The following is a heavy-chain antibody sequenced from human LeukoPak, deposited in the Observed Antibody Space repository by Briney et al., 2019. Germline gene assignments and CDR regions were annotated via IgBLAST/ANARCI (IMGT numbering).Heavy chain of an antibody. V-gene: IGHV1-46*01. Sequence: ASVKVSCKASGYTFTTYYMHWMRQAPGQGPEWMGIINPRGGSTDYSQKFQGRITMTSDTSTSTVYMEFSSLRSDDTAVYFCARVGSAAATAGYWGQGTLVTVSS. J-gene: IGHJ4*02. D-gene: IGHD6-25*01. CDR2: INPRGGST. CDR1: GYTFTTYY. CDR3: ARVGSAAATAGY.